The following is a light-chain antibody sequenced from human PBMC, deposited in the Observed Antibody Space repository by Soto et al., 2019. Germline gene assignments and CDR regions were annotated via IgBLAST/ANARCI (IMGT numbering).Light chain of an antibody. V-gene: IGKV1-5*03. J-gene: IGKJ1*01. CDR3: QHYSSYSEA. Sequence: DIKMTKSPSTLSGSLGDRVTITCRPSQTISSWLALYQQKPGKAPKLLIYKASTLKSGVPSRFSGSGSGTEFTLTISSLQPDDFATYYCQHYSSYSEAFGQGTKVDIK. CDR2: KAS. CDR1: QTISSW.